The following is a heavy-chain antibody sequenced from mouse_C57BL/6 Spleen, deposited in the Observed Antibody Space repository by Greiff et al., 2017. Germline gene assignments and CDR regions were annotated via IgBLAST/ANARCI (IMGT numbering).Heavy chain of an antibody. CDR2: IYPGSGST. CDR1: GYTFTSYW. J-gene: IGHJ2*01. Sequence: VQLQQPGAELVKPGASVKMSCKASGYTFTSYWITWVKQRPGQGLEWIGDIYPGSGSTNYNEKFKSKATLTVDKSSSTAYMQLSSLTSEDSAVYYCAREGITTVVALDYWGQGTTLTVSS. V-gene: IGHV1-55*01. D-gene: IGHD1-1*01. CDR3: AREGITTVVALDY.